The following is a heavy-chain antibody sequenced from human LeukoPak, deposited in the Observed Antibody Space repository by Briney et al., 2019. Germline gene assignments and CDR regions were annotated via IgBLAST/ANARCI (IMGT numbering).Heavy chain of an antibody. CDR3: ARARVWFGELLEPPGSPPGIYGMDV. V-gene: IGHV1-69*04. Sequence: SVKVSCKASGGTFSSYAISWVRQAPGQGLEWMGRIIPILGIANYAQKFQGRVTITADKSTSTAYMELSSLRSEDTAVYYCARARVWFGELLEPPGSPPGIYGMDVWGQGTTVTVSS. D-gene: IGHD3-10*01. J-gene: IGHJ6*02. CDR1: GGTFSSYA. CDR2: IIPILGIA.